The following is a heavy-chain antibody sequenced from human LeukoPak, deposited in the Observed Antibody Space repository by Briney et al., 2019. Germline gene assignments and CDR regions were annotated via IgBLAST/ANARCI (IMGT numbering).Heavy chain of an antibody. Sequence: SETLSLTCTVSGGSISSYYWSWIRQPPGKGLEWIGYIYYSGSTNYNPSLKSRVTISVDTSKNQFSLKLSSVTAADTAVYYCARPATVTTPLDDAFDIWGQGTMVTVSS. J-gene: IGHJ3*02. D-gene: IGHD4-17*01. CDR2: IYYSGST. V-gene: IGHV4-59*08. CDR1: GGSISSYY. CDR3: ARPATVTTPLDDAFDI.